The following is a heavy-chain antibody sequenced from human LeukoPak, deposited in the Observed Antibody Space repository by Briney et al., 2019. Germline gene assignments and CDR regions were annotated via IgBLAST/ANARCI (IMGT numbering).Heavy chain of an antibody. Sequence: PGGSLRLSCAASGFTFSSYWMSWVRQAPGKGLEWVANIKQDGSEKYYVDSVKGRFTISRDNAKNSLYLQMNSLRAEDTAVYYCARVALYDILTGPSFDPWGQGTLVTASS. J-gene: IGHJ5*02. CDR2: IKQDGSEK. D-gene: IGHD3-9*01. V-gene: IGHV3-7*01. CDR3: ARVALYDILTGPSFDP. CDR1: GFTFSSYW.